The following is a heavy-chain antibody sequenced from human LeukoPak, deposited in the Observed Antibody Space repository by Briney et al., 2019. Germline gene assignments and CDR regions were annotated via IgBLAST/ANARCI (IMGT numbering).Heavy chain of an antibody. CDR2: IYYSGST. CDR1: GGSISSSSYY. J-gene: IGHJ4*02. Sequence: SETLSLTCTVSGGSISSSSYYWGWIRQPPGKGLEWIGSIYYSGSTYYYPSLKSRVTISVDTSKNQFSLKLSSVTAADTAVYYCRSAAAGTGIDYWGQGTLVTVSP. CDR3: RSAAAGTGIDY. D-gene: IGHD6-13*01. V-gene: IGHV4-39*07.